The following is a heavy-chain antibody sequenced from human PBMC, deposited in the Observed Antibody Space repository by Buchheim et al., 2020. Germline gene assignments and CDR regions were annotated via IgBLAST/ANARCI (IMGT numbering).Heavy chain of an antibody. CDR3: ARTHGH. J-gene: IGHJ4*02. D-gene: IGHD2-8*01. V-gene: IGHV1-46*01. Sequence: QVQLVQSGAEVKKPGASVKVSCQASGYTFTSYYIHWVRQAPGQGLEWMGVIQPGAGRTTYAQKLQGRVTVTRDTSTHTVYMDLSSLRSEDTAVYYCARTHGHWGQGTL. CDR1: GYTFTSYY. CDR2: IQPGAGRT.